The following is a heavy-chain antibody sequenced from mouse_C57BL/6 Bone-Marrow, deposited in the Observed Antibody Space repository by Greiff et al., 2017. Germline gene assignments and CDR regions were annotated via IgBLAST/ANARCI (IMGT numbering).Heavy chain of an antibody. J-gene: IGHJ3*01. CDR1: GYTFTSYG. D-gene: IGHD2-5*01. CDR3: AREGITCYSNVSWFAY. V-gene: IGHV1-81*01. Sequence: QVQLQQSGAALARPGASVKLSCKASGYTFTSYGLSWVKQRTGQGLEWIGEISPRSGNTYYNEKFKGKATLTADKSSSTAYMELRSLTAEDFAVFFCAREGITCYSNVSWFAYWGQGTLVTVAA. CDR2: ISPRSGNT.